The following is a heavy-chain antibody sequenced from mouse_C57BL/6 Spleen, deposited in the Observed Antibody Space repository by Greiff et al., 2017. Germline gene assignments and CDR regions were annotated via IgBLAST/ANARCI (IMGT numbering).Heavy chain of an antibody. J-gene: IGHJ3*01. CDR2: IDPSDSET. Sequence: QVQLQQPGAELVRPGSSVKLSCKASGYTFTSYWMHWVKQRPIQGLEWIGNIDPSDSETHYNQKFKDKATLTVDKSSSTAYMQLSSLTSEDSAVYYCARQGGLPPFAYWGQGTLVTVSA. D-gene: IGHD2-2*01. CDR1: GYTFTSYW. CDR3: ARQGGLPPFAY. V-gene: IGHV1-52*01.